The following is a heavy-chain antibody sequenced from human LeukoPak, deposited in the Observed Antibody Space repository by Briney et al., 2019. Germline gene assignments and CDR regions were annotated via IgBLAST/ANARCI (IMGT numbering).Heavy chain of an antibody. CDR1: GFTFSSYS. D-gene: IGHD3-3*01. V-gene: IGHV3-66*01. CDR2: IYSGGST. CDR3: ARGNYDFWSGYLDLDY. Sequence: GGSLRLSCAASGFTFSSYSMNWVRQAPGKGLEWVSVIYSGGSTYYADSVKGRFTISRDNAKNTLYLQMNSLRAEDTAVYYCARGNYDFWSGYLDLDYWGQGTLVTVSS. J-gene: IGHJ4*02.